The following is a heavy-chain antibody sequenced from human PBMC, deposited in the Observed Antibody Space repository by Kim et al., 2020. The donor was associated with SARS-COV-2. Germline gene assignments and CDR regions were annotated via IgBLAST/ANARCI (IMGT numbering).Heavy chain of an antibody. CDR3: AREAKAMANFDY. Sequence: SDTLSLTCTVSGGPVSSGSYYWSWIRQPPGKGLEWIGYIYYSGSTNYNPSLKSRVTIAVDTSKNQFALKLSSVTAADTAVYYCAREAKAMANFDYWSQGT. CDR2: IYYSGST. J-gene: IGHJ4*02. D-gene: IGHD5-18*01. V-gene: IGHV4-61*01. CDR1: GGPVSSGSYY.